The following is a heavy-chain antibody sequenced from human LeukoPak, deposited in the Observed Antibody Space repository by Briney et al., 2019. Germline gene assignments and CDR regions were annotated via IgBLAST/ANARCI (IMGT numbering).Heavy chain of an antibody. CDR3: ARNYGSGPAPFDP. J-gene: IGHJ5*02. D-gene: IGHD3-10*01. CDR1: GGSTSSYY. V-gene: IGHV4-59*08. CDR2: IHHSGST. Sequence: SETLSLTCTVSGGSTSSYYWSWIRQPPGKGLEWIGYIHHSGSTNYNPSLKSRVTISVDTSKNQFSLKLNSVTAADTAVYYCARNYGSGPAPFDPWGQGTLVTVSP.